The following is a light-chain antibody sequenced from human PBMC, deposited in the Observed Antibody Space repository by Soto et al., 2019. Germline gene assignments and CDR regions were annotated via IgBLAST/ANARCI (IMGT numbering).Light chain of an antibody. Sequence: DIVMTQSPATLSVSPGERATLSCRASQSVSSNLAWYQQKPGQAPRLLIYGASTRATGIPARFSGSGSGTEFTLTISSLQSEDLAVYYCQQYNNWPETFGQGTKVDIK. CDR1: QSVSSN. CDR3: QQYNNWPET. V-gene: IGKV3-15*01. J-gene: IGKJ1*01. CDR2: GAS.